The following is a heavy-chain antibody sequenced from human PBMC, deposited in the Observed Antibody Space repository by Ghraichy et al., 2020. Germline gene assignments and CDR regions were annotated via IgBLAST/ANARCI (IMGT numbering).Heavy chain of an antibody. D-gene: IGHD6-13*01. J-gene: IGHJ4*02. CDR3: ARRGEGLVIAAAHFDY. CDR1: GGSISSSSYY. CDR2: IYYSGST. V-gene: IGHV4-39*01. Sequence: SETLSLTCTVSGGSISSSSYYWGWIRQPPGKGLEWIGSIYYSGSTYYNPSLKSRVTISVDTSKNQFSLKLSSVTAADTAVYYCARRGEGLVIAAAHFDYWGQGTLVTVSS.